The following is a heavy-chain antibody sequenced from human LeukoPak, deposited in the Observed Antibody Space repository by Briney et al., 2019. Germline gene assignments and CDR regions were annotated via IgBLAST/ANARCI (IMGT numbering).Heavy chain of an antibody. CDR2: IYASGNT. V-gene: IGHV4-61*02. Sequence: SETLSLTCTVSGASVSSTDYFWNWIRQPAGKGLEWIGRIYASGNTDYNLSLKSRVTMSLDTSKNQFSLNMNSVTAADSAVYFCARYREGCNYVPHALDIWGQGTVVTVSS. D-gene: IGHD5-24*01. CDR3: ARYREGCNYVPHALDI. CDR1: GASVSSTDYF. J-gene: IGHJ3*02.